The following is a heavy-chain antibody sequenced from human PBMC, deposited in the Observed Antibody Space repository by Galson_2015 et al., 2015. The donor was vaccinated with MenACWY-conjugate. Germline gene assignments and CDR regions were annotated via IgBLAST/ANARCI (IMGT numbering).Heavy chain of an antibody. CDR2: ISGSGGST. J-gene: IGHJ4*02. V-gene: IGHV3-23*01. CDR1: GFTVSSNY. D-gene: IGHD1-26*01. Sequence: SLRLSCAASGFTVSSNYMSWVRQAPGKGLEWVSAISGSGGSTYYADSVKGRFTISRDNSKNTLFLQMNSLRAEDTAVYYCAKAVGATMRAPYFDFWGQGTLVTVSS. CDR3: AKAVGATMRAPYFDF.